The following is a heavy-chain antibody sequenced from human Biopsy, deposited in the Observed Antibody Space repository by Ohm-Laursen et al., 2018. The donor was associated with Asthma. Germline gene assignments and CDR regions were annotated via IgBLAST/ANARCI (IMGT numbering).Heavy chain of an antibody. D-gene: IGHD3-9*01. CDR2: IYPRDSDT. CDR3: ARRIYDIWTGSHHWYFDL. CDR1: GYSFSNYW. J-gene: IGHJ2*01. V-gene: IGHV5-51*01. Sequence: ESLKISCKGSGYSFSNYWIGWVRQMPGKGLEWMGIIYPRDSDTPYSPSSQGQFTMSSDKSISTAYLQWSSLKASDTAMYYCARRIYDIWTGSHHWYFDLWGRSTLVTVSS.